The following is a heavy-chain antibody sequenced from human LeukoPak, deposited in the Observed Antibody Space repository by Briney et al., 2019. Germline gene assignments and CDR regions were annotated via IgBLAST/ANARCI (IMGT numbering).Heavy chain of an antibody. V-gene: IGHV3-66*01. J-gene: IGHJ1*01. CDR3: ARDILTGSQSRFQH. CDR1: GFNVSTNY. Sequence: QTGGSLRLSCAASGFNVSTNYMNWVRQAPGKGLEWVSIIYAGGTTYNADSVKGRFTISRDNSKNSLYLQMNSLRAEDTAVYYCARDILTGSQSRFQHWGQGTLVTVSS. D-gene: IGHD3-9*01. CDR2: IYAGGTT.